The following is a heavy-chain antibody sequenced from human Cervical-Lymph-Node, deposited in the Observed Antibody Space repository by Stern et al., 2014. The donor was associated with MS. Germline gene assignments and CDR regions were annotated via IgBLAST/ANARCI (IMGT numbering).Heavy chain of an antibody. J-gene: IGHJ4*02. Sequence: QVQLVQSGTEVKTTGASVPVSCQASGYSFTDYPIHWVRQAPGQGLEWVGWINTGDGDTRYSPRLQGRISITRDTSTRTAYLDLSSLRSADTAEYYCATSAFDYWGQGTLVTVS. CDR3: ATSAFDY. CDR1: GYSFTDYP. V-gene: IGHV1-3*04. CDR2: INTGDGDT.